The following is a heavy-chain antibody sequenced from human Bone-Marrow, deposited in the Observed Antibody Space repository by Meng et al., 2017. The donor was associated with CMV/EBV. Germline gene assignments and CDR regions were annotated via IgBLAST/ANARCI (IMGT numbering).Heavy chain of an antibody. CDR1: VYTFTSYD. J-gene: IGHJ6*02. V-gene: IGHV1-8*01. D-gene: IGHD4-23*01. CDR3: ARGASDYGGNAWVYYYGMDV. CDR2: MNPNSGNT. Sequence: ASVKVSCKASVYTFTSYDINWVRQATGQGLEWMGWMNPNSGNTGYAQKFQGRVTMTRNTSISTAYMELSSLRSEDTAVYYCARGASDYGGNAWVYYYGMDVWGQGTTVTVSS.